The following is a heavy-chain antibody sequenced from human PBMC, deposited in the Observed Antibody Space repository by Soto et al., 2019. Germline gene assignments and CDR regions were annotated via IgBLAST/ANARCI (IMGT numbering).Heavy chain of an antibody. CDR1: GGSFSGYY. Sequence: SETLSLTCAVYGGSFSGYYWSWIRQPPGKGLEWIGEINHSGSTNYNPSLKSRVTISVDTSKNQFSLKLSSVTAADTAVYYCARIPTVTQGGRFDPWGQGTLVTVSS. CDR3: ARIPTVTQGGRFDP. J-gene: IGHJ5*02. D-gene: IGHD4-17*01. V-gene: IGHV4-34*01. CDR2: INHSGST.